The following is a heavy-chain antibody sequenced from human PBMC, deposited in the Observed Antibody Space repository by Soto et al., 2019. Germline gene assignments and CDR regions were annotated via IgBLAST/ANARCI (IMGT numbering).Heavy chain of an antibody. CDR2: ISGSGGST. CDR1: GFTFNNYV. Sequence: GGSLRLSCAASGFTFNNYVMSWVRQAPGKGLEWVSAISGSGGSTYTADSAKGRFIISRDNSKNTLYLQMSGLRAEDTAVYYCAKEGHSGSSRWVDYGGQGILVTVP. V-gene: IGHV3-23*01. CDR3: AKEGHSGSSRWVDY. D-gene: IGHD6-6*01. J-gene: IGHJ4*02.